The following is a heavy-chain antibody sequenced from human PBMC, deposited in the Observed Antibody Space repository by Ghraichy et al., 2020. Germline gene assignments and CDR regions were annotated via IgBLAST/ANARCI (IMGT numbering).Heavy chain of an antibody. CDR1: GFTFSTHT. CDR3: ARDGYSYIY. J-gene: IGHJ4*02. Sequence: GGSLRLSCAASGFTFSTHTMTWVRQAPGKGLEWVSFINTGSTTIYYADSVKGRFTVSRDNAKNSLYLQMNSLRAEDTAVYYCARDGYSYIYWGQGTLVTVSS. D-gene: IGHD5-18*01. V-gene: IGHV3-48*04. CDR2: INTGSTTI.